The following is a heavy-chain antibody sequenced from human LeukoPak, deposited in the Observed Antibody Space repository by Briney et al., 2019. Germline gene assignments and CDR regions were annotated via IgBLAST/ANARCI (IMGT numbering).Heavy chain of an antibody. V-gene: IGHV4-59*11. CDR2: IYYSEST. Sequence: PSETLSLTCTVSRGSISSHYWSWIRQPPGKGLEWIGYIYYSESTNYNPSLKSRVTISVDTSKNQFSLKLSSVTAADTALYYCARLGAYSGYDYVDCWGQGTLVTVSS. J-gene: IGHJ4*02. D-gene: IGHD5-12*01. CDR3: ARLGAYSGYDYVDC. CDR1: RGSISSHY.